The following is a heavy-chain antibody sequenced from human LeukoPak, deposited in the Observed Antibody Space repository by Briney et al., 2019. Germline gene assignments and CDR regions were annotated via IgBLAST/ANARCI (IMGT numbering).Heavy chain of an antibody. CDR1: GGTFSSYA. D-gene: IGHD4-17*01. CDR3: ARERRLDYGDYEDAFDI. Sequence: GASAKVSCKASGGTFSSYAISWVRQAPGQGLEWMGGIIPIFGTANYAQKFQGRVTITTDESTSTAYMELSSLRSEDTAVYYCARERRLDYGDYEDAFDIWGQGTMVTVSS. V-gene: IGHV1-69*05. J-gene: IGHJ3*02. CDR2: IIPIFGTA.